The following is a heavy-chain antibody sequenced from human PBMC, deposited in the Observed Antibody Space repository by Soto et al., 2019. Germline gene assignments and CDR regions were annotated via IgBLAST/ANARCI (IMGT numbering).Heavy chain of an antibody. CDR3: ARLSGKGYCSGGSCYYYYYYYMDV. D-gene: IGHD2-15*01. Sequence: SETLSLTCAVYGGSFSGYDWSWIRQPPGKGLEWIGEINHSGSTNYNPSLKSRVTISVDTSKNQFSLKLSSVTAADTAVYYCARLSGKGYCSGGSCYYYYYYYMDVWGKGTTVTVSS. CDR2: INHSGST. CDR1: GGSFSGYD. J-gene: IGHJ6*03. V-gene: IGHV4-34*01.